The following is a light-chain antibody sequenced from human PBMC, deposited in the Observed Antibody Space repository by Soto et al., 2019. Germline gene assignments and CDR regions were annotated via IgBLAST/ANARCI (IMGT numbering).Light chain of an antibody. Sequence: DIQKTQSPSSLSASVGDRVTITCRASQGIRSGLGWYQQKPGKAPKRLIDAASSLQSGVPSRFSGSGSGTEFTLTISSLQPEDFATYYCLQHNTYPLTFGGGTKVDIK. V-gene: IGKV1-17*01. J-gene: IGKJ4*01. CDR1: QGIRSG. CDR2: AAS. CDR3: LQHNTYPLT.